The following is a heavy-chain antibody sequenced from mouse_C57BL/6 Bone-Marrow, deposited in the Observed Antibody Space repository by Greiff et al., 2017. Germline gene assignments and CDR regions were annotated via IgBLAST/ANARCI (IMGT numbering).Heavy chain of an antibody. V-gene: IGHV1-50*01. CDR3: ASLITTVAD. CDR1: GYTFTSYW. J-gene: IGHJ2*01. CDR2: IDPSDSYT. Sequence: VQLQQPGAELVKPGASVKLSCKASGYTFTSYWMQWVKQRPGQGLEWIGEIDPSDSYTNYNQKFKGKATLTVDTSSSTAYMQLSSLTSEDSAVYYCASLITTVADWGQGTTLTVSS. D-gene: IGHD1-1*01.